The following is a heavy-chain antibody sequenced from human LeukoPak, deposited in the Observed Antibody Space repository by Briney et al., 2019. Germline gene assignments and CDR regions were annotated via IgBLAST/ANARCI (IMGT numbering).Heavy chain of an antibody. V-gene: IGHV1-8*03. CDR2: MNPNSGNT. D-gene: IGHD2-2*02. Sequence: ASVKVSCKASGYTFTSYDINWVRQATGQGLEWMGWMNPNSGNTGYAQKFQGRVTITRNTSISTAYMELSSLRSEDTAVYYCARALYCSSTSCYSYYYYYMDVWGKGTTVTVSS. CDR3: ARALYCSSTSCYSYYYYYMDV. J-gene: IGHJ6*03. CDR1: GYTFTSYD.